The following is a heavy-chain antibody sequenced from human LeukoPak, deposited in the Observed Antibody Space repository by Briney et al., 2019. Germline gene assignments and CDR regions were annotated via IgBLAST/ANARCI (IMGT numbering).Heavy chain of an antibody. J-gene: IGHJ4*02. D-gene: IGHD5-24*01. CDR1: GGSISSYY. Sequence: SETLSLTCTVSGGSISSYYWGWIRQPPGKGLEWIGSIYYSGSTYYNPSLKSRVTISVDTSKNQFSLNLSFVTAADTAVYYCARVRRYDGYPQEADLWGQGTLVTVSS. V-gene: IGHV4-39*07. CDR2: IYYSGST. CDR3: ARVRRYDGYPQEADL.